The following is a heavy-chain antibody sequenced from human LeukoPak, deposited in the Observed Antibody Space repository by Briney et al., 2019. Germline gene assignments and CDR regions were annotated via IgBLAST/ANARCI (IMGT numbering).Heavy chain of an antibody. V-gene: IGHV4-59*01. Sequence: NTSETLSLTCTVSGGSISSYYWSWIRQPPGKGLEWIGHIYYSGSTNYNPSLKSRVTISVDTSKNQFSLKLSSVTAADTAVYYCARGAQVVPAAMIDAFDIWGQGTMVTVSS. CDR3: ARGAQVVPAAMIDAFDI. CDR2: IYYSGST. J-gene: IGHJ3*02. CDR1: GGSISSYY. D-gene: IGHD2-2*01.